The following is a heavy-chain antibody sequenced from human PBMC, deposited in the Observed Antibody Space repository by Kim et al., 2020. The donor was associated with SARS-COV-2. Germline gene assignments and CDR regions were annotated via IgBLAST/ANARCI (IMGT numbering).Heavy chain of an antibody. CDR3: ASLMVRGVNY. V-gene: IGHV4-39*01. CDR1: GGSISSSSYY. CDR2: IYYSGST. J-gene: IGHJ4*02. D-gene: IGHD3-10*01. Sequence: SETLSLTCTVSGGSISSSSYYWGWIRQPPGKGLEWIGSIYYSGSTYYNPSLKSRVTISVDTSKNQFSLKLSSVTAADTAVYYCASLMVRGVNYWGQGTLVTVSS.